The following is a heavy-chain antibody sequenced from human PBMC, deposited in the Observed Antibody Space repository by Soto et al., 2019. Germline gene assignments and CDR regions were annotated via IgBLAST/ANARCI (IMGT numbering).Heavy chain of an antibody. Sequence: SETLSLTCTVSGGSMSDYFWTWIRQPAGKRLEWVGRKPISGNTNYNPSLKSRVTISVDKSKNQFSLKLSSVTAADTAVYYCATRGPPYSGYYWGQGTLVTVS. V-gene: IGHV4-4*07. CDR2: KPISGNT. CDR3: ATRGPPYSGYY. D-gene: IGHD1-26*01. J-gene: IGHJ4*02. CDR1: GGSMSDYF.